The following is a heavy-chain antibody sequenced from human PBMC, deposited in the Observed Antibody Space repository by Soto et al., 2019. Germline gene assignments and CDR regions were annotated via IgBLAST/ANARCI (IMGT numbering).Heavy chain of an antibody. V-gene: IGHV3-66*01. CDR2: IYSGGST. CDR1: GFTVSSNY. D-gene: IGHD2-8*01. CDR3: ARELGDCTNGVCYTGNYFDY. J-gene: IGHJ4*02. Sequence: GSLRLSCAASGFTVSSNYMSWVRQAPGKGLEWVSVIYSGGSTYYADSVKGRFTISRDNSKNTLYLQMNSLRAEDTAVYYCARELGDCTNGVCYTGNYFDYWGQGTLVTVSS.